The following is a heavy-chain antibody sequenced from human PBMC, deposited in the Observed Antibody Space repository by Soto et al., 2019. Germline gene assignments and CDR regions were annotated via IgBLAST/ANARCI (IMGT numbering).Heavy chain of an antibody. CDR3: AKRTGGWYFDL. V-gene: IGHV3-23*01. J-gene: IGHJ2*01. CDR1: GFTFSSDA. D-gene: IGHD3-16*01. Sequence: EVQLLESGGGLVQPGGSLRLSCAASGFTFSSDAMNWVRQAPGKGLEWVSVISGSGGSTYYADAGKGRFTISRDNSKSTLYLQMNSLRAEDTAVYYCAKRTGGWYFDLWGRGTLVTVSS. CDR2: ISGSGGST.